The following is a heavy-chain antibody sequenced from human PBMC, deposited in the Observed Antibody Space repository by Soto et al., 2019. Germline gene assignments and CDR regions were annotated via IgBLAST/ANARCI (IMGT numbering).Heavy chain of an antibody. J-gene: IGHJ4*02. Sequence: LRLSCAASGFTFSNYGMSWVRQPPGKGLEWVATISGNGADTYYPDSVKGRFTISRDNSKNMVYLQMSSLRVDDMATYYCAKDSATFGRFDFWGQGTLVTVSS. V-gene: IGHV3-23*01. D-gene: IGHD2-15*01. CDR3: AKDSATFGRFDF. CDR2: ISGNGADT. CDR1: GFTFSNYG.